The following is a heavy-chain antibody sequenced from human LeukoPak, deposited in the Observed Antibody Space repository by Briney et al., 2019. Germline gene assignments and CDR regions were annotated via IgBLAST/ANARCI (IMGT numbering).Heavy chain of an antibody. CDR1: GFPFSGYW. V-gene: IGHV3-7*01. CDR3: SRSLDY. CDR2: INQDGTNQ. J-gene: IGHJ4*02. Sequence: GGSLRLSCVASGFPFSGYWMDWVRQAPGKGMEWVANINQDGTNQYYAASVKGRFSISRDNAKKSLYLQMNSLRAEDTAVYYCSRSLDYLGQGALVTVSS.